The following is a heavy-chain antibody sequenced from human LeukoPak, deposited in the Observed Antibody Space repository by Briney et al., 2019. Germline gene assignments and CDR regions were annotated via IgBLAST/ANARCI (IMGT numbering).Heavy chain of an antibody. J-gene: IGHJ6*03. CDR2: TYDSGST. D-gene: IGHD3-3*01. CDR1: GGSISSYH. CDR3: ARGGSYYDFWSGYYDYYYYMDV. Sequence: PSVTLSLTCSVSGGSISSYHWSWIRQSPGEGVEWVGYTYDSGSTSYNPSLQSRVTISIDTSKNQFSLRLTSVTAADTAVYYCARGGSYYDFWSGYYDYYYYMDVWGKGTTVTVSS. V-gene: IGHV4-59*01.